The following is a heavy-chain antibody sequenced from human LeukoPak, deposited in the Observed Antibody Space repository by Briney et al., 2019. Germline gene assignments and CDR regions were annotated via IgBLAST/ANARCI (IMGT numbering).Heavy chain of an antibody. J-gene: IGHJ4*02. Sequence: GGSLRLSCAASGFTFSSYGMHWVRQAPGKGLEWVAVISYDGSNKYYADSVKGRFTISRDNSKNTLYLQMNSLRAEDTAVYYCAKDGAGYCSGGSCYSALDPPDYWGQGTLVTVSS. V-gene: IGHV3-30*18. D-gene: IGHD2-15*01. CDR1: GFTFSSYG. CDR2: ISYDGSNK. CDR3: AKDGAGYCSGGSCYSALDPPDY.